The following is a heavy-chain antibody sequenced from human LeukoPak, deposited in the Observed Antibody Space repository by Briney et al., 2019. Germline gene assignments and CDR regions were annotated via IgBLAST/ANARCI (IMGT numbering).Heavy chain of an antibody. D-gene: IGHD6-19*01. J-gene: IGHJ4*02. CDR2: IRYDGSNK. Sequence: GGSLRLSCAASGFTFSSYGMHWVRQAPGKGLEWVAFIRYDGSNKYYADSVKGRFTISRDNSKNTLYLQMNSLRAEDTAVYYCAKDARSGYSSNLFNYWGQGTLVTVSS. V-gene: IGHV3-30*02. CDR1: GFTFSSYG. CDR3: AKDARSGYSSNLFNY.